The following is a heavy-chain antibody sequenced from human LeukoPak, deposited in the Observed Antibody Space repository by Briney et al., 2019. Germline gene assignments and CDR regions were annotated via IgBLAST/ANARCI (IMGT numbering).Heavy chain of an antibody. Sequence: GGSLRLSCTASGFTVRSNYMFWVRQAPGKGLECVSVIYSDGSAYYADSVKGRFTISRDSSMNTLSLQMNSLRAEDTAMYYCTGALYYNYYETRYFAYWGQGTPVTVSS. J-gene: IGHJ4*02. V-gene: IGHV3-53*01. CDR2: IYSDGSA. CDR1: GFTVRSNY. D-gene: IGHD3-22*01. CDR3: TGALYYNYYETRYFAY.